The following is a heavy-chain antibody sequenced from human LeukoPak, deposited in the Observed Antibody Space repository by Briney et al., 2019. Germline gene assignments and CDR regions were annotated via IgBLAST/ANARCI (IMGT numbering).Heavy chain of an antibody. CDR2: MNPNSGNT. CDR1: GYTFTSYD. V-gene: IGHV1-8*01. D-gene: IGHD3-3*01. Sequence: GASVKVSCKASGYTFTSYDINWVRQATGQGLEWMGWMNPNSGNTGYAQKFQGRVTMTRNTSISTAYMELGSLRSEDTAVYYCARSPLYDFWSGYYSEGVDYWGQGTLVTVSS. J-gene: IGHJ4*02. CDR3: ARSPLYDFWSGYYSEGVDY.